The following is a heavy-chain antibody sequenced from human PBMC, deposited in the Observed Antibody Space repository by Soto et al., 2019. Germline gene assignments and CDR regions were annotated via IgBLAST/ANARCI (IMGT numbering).Heavy chain of an antibody. Sequence: PGGSLRLSCAASGFTFSSYAMHWVRQAPGKGLEWVAVISYDGSNKYYADSVKGRFTISRDNSKNTLYLQMNSLRAEDTAVYYCARDGFAAAGTYYYYGMDVWGQGTTVTVSS. CDR3: ARDGFAAAGTYYYYGMDV. J-gene: IGHJ6*02. CDR1: GFTFSSYA. V-gene: IGHV3-30-3*01. CDR2: ISYDGSNK. D-gene: IGHD6-13*01.